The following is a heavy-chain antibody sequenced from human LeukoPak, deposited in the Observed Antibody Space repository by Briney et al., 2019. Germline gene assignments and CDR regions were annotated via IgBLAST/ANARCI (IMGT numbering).Heavy chain of an antibody. CDR3: AKRRFLESTPYYFDY. CDR1: GFTFSDYA. Sequence: GGSLRLSCVASGFTFSDYAMSWVRQAPGRGLEWVSTISGGGDYTSYADSVKGRFTISRDNSKNTLYLQMNGLRVEDSALYYCAKRRFLESTPYYFDYWGQGTLVTVSS. J-gene: IGHJ4*02. V-gene: IGHV3-23*01. CDR2: ISGGGDYT. D-gene: IGHD3-3*01.